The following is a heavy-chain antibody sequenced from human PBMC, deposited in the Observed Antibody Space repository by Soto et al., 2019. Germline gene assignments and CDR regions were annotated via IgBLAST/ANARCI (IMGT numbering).Heavy chain of an antibody. CDR1: GGTISSGGCC. Sequence: SETLSVTCAVSGGTISSGGCCWSRNRKPPGKGLEWIGYIYHSGSTYYNPSLKSRVTISVDRSKNQFSLKLSSVTAADTAVYYCARENLATTEGVYFDYWGQGTLVTVSS. CDR3: ARENLATTEGVYFDY. V-gene: IGHV4-30-2*01. CDR2: IYHSGST. J-gene: IGHJ4*02. D-gene: IGHD4-17*01.